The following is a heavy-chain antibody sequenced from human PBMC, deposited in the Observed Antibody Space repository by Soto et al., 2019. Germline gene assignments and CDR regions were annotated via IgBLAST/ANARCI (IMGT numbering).Heavy chain of an antibody. CDR1: GFTFSSYS. Sequence: GGSLRLSCAASGFTFSSYSMNWVRQAPGKGLEWVSSISSSSSYIYYADSVKGRFTISRDNAKNSLYLQMNSLRAEDTAVYYCARDKQDYYDSSGYYGYWGQGTLVTVSS. V-gene: IGHV3-21*01. CDR2: ISSSSSYI. CDR3: ARDKQDYYDSSGYYGY. J-gene: IGHJ4*02. D-gene: IGHD3-22*01.